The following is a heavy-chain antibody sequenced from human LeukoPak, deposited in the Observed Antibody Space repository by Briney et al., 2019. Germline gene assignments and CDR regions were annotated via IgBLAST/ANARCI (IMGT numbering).Heavy chain of an antibody. Sequence: KSGGSLRLSCAASGFTFSSHTMNWVRQAPGKGLEWVSSISGSSRYIYYADSVKGRFTISRDNAKNSLYLQMNSLRAEDTAVYYCAREVTFVDYWGQGTLVTVSS. J-gene: IGHJ4*02. CDR1: GFTFSSHT. D-gene: IGHD5-18*01. CDR3: AREVTFVDY. V-gene: IGHV3-21*01. CDR2: ISGSSRYI.